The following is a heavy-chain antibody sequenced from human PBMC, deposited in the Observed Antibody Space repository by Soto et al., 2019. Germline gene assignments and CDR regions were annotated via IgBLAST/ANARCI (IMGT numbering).Heavy chain of an antibody. D-gene: IGHD4-4*01. CDR2: IIPIFGTA. V-gene: IGHV1-69*01. J-gene: IGHJ5*02. CDR3: ASTPTVDYNPGDWFDP. CDR1: GGTFSSYA. Sequence: QVQLVQSGAEVKKPGSSVKVSCKASGGTFSSYAISWVRQAPGQGLEWMGGIIPIFGTANYAQKFQGRVTITADEYTSTAYMELSSLRSEDTAVYYCASTPTVDYNPGDWFDPCGQGTLVTVSS.